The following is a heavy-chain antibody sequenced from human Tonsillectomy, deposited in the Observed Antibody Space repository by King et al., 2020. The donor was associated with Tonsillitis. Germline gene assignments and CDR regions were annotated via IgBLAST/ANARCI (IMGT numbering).Heavy chain of an antibody. Sequence: VQLQESGPGLVKPSETLSLTCTVSGGSISPYYWSWIRQPPGKGLEWIGYIYYIGSTNYNPSLQSRVTISIDTSNNQFSLKLSSVSAADTAGYYCAIYDVGASMGGGFDYWGQGTLVTVSS. D-gene: IGHD1-26*01. CDR3: AIYDVGASMGGGFDY. CDR1: GGSISPYY. J-gene: IGHJ4*02. V-gene: IGHV4-59*01. CDR2: IYYIGST.